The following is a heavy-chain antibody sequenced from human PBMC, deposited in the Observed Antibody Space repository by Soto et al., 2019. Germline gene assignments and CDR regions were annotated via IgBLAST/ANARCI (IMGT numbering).Heavy chain of an antibody. V-gene: IGHV3-7*03. CDR2: IKQDGSEK. CDR1: GFTFSTYW. D-gene: IGHD2-2*02. CDR3: ERDLACTTTTFYTSVTYNWYDP. J-gene: IGHJ5*02. Sequence: VGSLRLSCAASGFTFSTYWMSWVRQSPGKGLEWVANIKQDGSEKNYVDSVKGRFTISRDNAKNSLYLQMNSLRGEDTAVYYCERDLACTTTTFYTSVTYNWYDPWGQGTLVTVSS.